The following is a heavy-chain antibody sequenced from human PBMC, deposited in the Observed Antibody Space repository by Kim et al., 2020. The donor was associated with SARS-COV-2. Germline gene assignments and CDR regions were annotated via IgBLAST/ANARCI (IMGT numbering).Heavy chain of an antibody. CDR2: IWYDGSNK. Sequence: GGSLRLSCAASGFTFSSYGMHWVRQAPGKGLEWVAVIWYDGSNKYYADSVKGRFTISRDNSKNTLYLQMNSLRAEDTAVYYCAKDRQQLPPDAFDIWGQGTMVTVCS. J-gene: IGHJ3*02. CDR1: GFTFSSYG. D-gene: IGHD6-13*01. V-gene: IGHV3-33*06. CDR3: AKDRQQLPPDAFDI.